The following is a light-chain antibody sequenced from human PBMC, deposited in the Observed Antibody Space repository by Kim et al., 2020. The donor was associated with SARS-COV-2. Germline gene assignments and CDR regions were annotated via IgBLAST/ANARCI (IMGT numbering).Light chain of an antibody. CDR3: NSRDSSGYLVV. Sequence: ALGQTVRITCQGDSRRNYYASWYQQKPGQAPVFVIYGKNNRPSGIPDRFSGSSSGNTASLTITGAQAEDDADYFCNSRDSSGYLVVFGGGTKLTVL. J-gene: IGLJ2*01. V-gene: IGLV3-19*01. CDR2: GKN. CDR1: SRRNYY.